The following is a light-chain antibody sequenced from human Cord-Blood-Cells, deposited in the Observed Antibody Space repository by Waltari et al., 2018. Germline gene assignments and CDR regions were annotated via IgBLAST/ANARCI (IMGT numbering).Light chain of an antibody. J-gene: IGKJ1*01. V-gene: IGKV3-15*01. Sequence: EIVLTQSPATLSVSPGERATLSCRASQRVSSNLAWYQQKPGQAPRLLIYGASTRATGIPARFSGSGSGTEFTLTISRLEPEDFAVYYCQQYGSSPWTFGQGTKVEIK. CDR3: QQYGSSPWT. CDR2: GAS. CDR1: QRVSSN.